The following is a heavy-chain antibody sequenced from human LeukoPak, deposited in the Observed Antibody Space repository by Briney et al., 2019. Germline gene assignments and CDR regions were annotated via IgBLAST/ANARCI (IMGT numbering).Heavy chain of an antibody. V-gene: IGHV4-38-2*02. Sequence: SETLSLTCTVSGYSISSGYYWGWIRQPPGKGLEWIGSIYHSGSTYYNPSLKSRVTFSVDTSKNQFSLKLSSVTAADTAVYYCVRQQDYYDSSGYYYVLGLGAFDIWGQGTMVTVSS. CDR3: VRQQDYYDSSGYYYVLGLGAFDI. CDR1: GYSISSGYY. CDR2: IYHSGST. D-gene: IGHD3-22*01. J-gene: IGHJ3*02.